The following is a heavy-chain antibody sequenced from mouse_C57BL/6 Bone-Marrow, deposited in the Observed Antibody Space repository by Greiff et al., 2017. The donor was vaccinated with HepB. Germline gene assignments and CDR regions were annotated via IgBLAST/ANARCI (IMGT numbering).Heavy chain of an antibody. CDR2: IYPRSGNT. CDR3: ARDWDGGGY. J-gene: IGHJ2*01. V-gene: IGHV1-81*01. D-gene: IGHD4-1*01. Sequence: QVQLKQSGAELARPGASVKLSCKASGYTFTSYGISWVKQRTGQGLEWIGEIYPRSGNTYYNEKFKGKATLTADKSSSTAYMELRSLTSEDSAVYFCARDWDGGGYWGQGTTLTVSS. CDR1: GYTFTSYG.